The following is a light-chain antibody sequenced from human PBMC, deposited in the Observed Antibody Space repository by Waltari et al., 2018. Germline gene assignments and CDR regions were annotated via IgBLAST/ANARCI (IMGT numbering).Light chain of an antibody. CDR1: QTINNN. Sequence: EIVMTQSPDTLSVSPGETANLSCRASQTINNNLAWFQQKPGQAPRLLIYGASTRATDIPARFSGSGSGTAFTLTISSLQSEDIAVYFCQQYNNWPLTFGPGTKVETK. J-gene: IGKJ1*01. V-gene: IGKV3-15*01. CDR2: GAS. CDR3: QQYNNWPLT.